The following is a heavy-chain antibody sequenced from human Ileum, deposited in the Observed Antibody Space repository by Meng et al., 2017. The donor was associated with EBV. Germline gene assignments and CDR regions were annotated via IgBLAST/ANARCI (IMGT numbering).Heavy chain of an antibody. J-gene: IGHJ4*02. V-gene: IGHV7-4-1*02. CDR3: ARDRRSGSYDY. D-gene: IGHD1-26*01. CDR2: IQFNTGKP. CDR1: GSRFTSYS. Sequence: QGQLRPCGLELKCRWAAVIVSCTAVGSRFTSYSMTWVRQPPGQGLEWMGYIQFNTGKPIYAKGFTGRFVFYWDTSASTAYLQISSLKADDTAIYYCARDRRSGSYDYWGQGTLVTVSS.